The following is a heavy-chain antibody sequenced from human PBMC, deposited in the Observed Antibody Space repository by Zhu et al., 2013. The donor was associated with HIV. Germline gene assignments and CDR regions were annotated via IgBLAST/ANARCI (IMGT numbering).Heavy chain of an antibody. CDR2: INPSGGST. J-gene: IGHJ6*03. V-gene: IGHV1-46*01. CDR1: GYTFTSYY. CDR3: ARSPRXKLINYARYYYYMDV. Sequence: QVQLVQSGAEVKKPGASVKVSCKASGYTFTSYYMHWVRQAPGQGLEWMGIINPSGGSTSYAQKFQGRVTMTRDTSTSTVYMELSSLRSEDTAVYYCARSPRXKLINYARYYYYMDVWGKGTTVTVS. D-gene: IGHD3-16*01.